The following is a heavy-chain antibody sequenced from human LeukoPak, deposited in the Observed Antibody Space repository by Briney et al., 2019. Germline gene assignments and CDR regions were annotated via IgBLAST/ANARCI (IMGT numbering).Heavy chain of an antibody. D-gene: IGHD6-6*01. Sequence: GASVKVSCKAYGVAFSSYAIRWIRQAPGQGLEWMGETIPIFGTANYAQIFQGRVTITADKSTTTAYMEVSSLTSEDTAVYYCARDIAGRPGLHFWGQGTLVTISS. CDR2: TIPIFGTA. J-gene: IGHJ4*01. V-gene: IGHV1-69*06. CDR3: ARDIAGRPGLHF. CDR1: GVAFSSYA.